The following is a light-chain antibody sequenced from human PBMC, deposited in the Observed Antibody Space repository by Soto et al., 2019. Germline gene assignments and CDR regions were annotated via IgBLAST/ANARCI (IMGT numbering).Light chain of an antibody. CDR2: TDD. CDR1: HSNVGVNA. J-gene: IGLJ2*01. V-gene: IGLV1-44*01. Sequence: QSALTQPPSASGTPGQRVVISCSGSHSNVGVNAISWYQHLPGTAPRLLLHTDDQRPSGIPDRFSGSHSGTSASLAISRLQSEDEADYHCATWDGSLPGEVFGGGTQLTVL. CDR3: ATWDGSLPGEV.